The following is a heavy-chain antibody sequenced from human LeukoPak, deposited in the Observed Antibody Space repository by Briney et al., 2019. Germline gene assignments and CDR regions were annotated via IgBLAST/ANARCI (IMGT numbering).Heavy chain of an antibody. V-gene: IGHV3-23*01. CDR3: AKGPRQQLGSRLDN. J-gene: IGHJ4*02. Sequence: GGSLRLSCAASGFTFSTYAMSWVRPAPGKGLEWVSDISGSGGSTYYADSVKGRFTVSRDNSKNTLYLQMSSLRADETAVYYCAKGPRQQLGSRLDNWGQGNLVTVSS. CDR2: ISGSGGST. CDR1: GFTFSTYA. D-gene: IGHD6-13*01.